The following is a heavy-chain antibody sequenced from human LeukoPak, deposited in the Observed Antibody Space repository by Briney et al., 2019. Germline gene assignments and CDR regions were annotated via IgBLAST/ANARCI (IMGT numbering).Heavy chain of an antibody. V-gene: IGHV4-4*09. J-gene: IGHJ5*02. CDR2: IHSNGYT. CDR3: EQRQGPMSGTYDYFDP. Sequence: PSETLSLTCTVSGGSIIGYYWTWIRQPPGQGLEWIAYIHSNGYTNYNPSHRSRVTISVDPSKNQFSLTVTPVTAADTAIYYCEQRQGPMSGTYDYFDPWGQGALVSVSS. CDR1: GGSIIGYY. D-gene: IGHD1-26*01.